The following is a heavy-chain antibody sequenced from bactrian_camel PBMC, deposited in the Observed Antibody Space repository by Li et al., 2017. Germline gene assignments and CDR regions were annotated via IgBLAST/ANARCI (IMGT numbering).Heavy chain of an antibody. J-gene: IGHJ6*01. V-gene: IGHV3S55*01. CDR3: AAHDLPIATMGANFFRY. CDR2: LAPSGKT. Sequence: VQLVESGGGSVQAGGSLRLSCAVSEDTSGPYCMGWFRQAPGKEREGVATLAPSGKTYYSDSVKGRFTIAQDKAKDTLYLQMDSLQPEDTAMYYCAAHDLPIATMGANFFRYWGQGTQVTVS. D-gene: IGHD3*01. CDR1: EDTSGPYC.